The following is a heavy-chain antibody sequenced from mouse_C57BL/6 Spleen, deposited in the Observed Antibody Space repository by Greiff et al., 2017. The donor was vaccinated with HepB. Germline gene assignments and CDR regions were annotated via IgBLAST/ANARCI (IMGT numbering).Heavy chain of an antibody. CDR2: SRNKANDYTT. V-gene: IGHV7-1*01. CDR3: ARDDYFDY. Sequence: EVKLVESGGGLVQSGRSLRLSCATSGFTFSDFYMEWVRQAPGKGLEWIAASRNKANDYTTEYSASVKGRFIVSRDTSQSILYLQMNALRAEDTAIYYCARDDYFDYWGQGTTLTVSS. CDR1: GFTFSDFY. J-gene: IGHJ2*01.